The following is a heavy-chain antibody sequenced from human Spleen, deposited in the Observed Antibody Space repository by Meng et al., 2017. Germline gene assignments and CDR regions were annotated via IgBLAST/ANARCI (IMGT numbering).Heavy chain of an antibody. CDR1: GFTFSSYE. CDR2: ISSSGSTM. Sequence: GGSLRLSCAPSGFTFSSYEMNWVRQAPGKGLEWVSYISSSGSTMYYADSVKGRFTISRDNAKNSLYLQMNNPRAEDTAVYYCALLRDKRSSYGMDVWGQGTTVTVSS. V-gene: IGHV3-48*03. J-gene: IGHJ6*02. CDR3: ALLRDKRSSYGMDV. D-gene: IGHD5-24*01.